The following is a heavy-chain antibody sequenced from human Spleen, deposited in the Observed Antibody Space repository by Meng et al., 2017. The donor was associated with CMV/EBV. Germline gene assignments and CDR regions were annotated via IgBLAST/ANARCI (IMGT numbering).Heavy chain of an antibody. V-gene: IGHV4-39*07. Sequence: SETLSLTCTVSGGSIRSSSYYWGWIRQPPGKGLEWIGTIFYSGTTYYNPSLKSQVTISEDTSKNQFSLNLTSLTAADTAVYYCARVREVVVVFTTLAYDIWGQGTMVTVSS. J-gene: IGHJ3*02. CDR1: GGSIRSSSYY. D-gene: IGHD2-15*01. CDR2: IFYSGTT. CDR3: ARVREVVVVFTTLAYDI.